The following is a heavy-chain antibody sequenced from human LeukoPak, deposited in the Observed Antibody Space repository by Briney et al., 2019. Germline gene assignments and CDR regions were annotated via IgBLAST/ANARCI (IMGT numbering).Heavy chain of an antibody. V-gene: IGHV4-34*01. J-gene: IGHJ4*02. D-gene: IGHD3-10*01. CDR2: INHSGST. Sequence: PSETLSLTCAVYGGSFSGYYWSWIRQPPGKGLEWIGEINHSGSTNYNPSLKSRVTISVGTSKNQFSLKLSSVTAADTAVYYCARAITMVRGVITPNPVFDYWGQGTLVTVSS. CDR1: GGSFSGYY. CDR3: ARAITMVRGVITPNPVFDY.